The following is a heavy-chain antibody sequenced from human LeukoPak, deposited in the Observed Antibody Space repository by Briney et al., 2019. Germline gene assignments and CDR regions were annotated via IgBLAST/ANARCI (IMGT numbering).Heavy chain of an antibody. J-gene: IGHJ4*02. CDR1: RFTFSSYG. D-gene: IGHD6-6*01. CDR3: AKLDSGSSD. Sequence: GGSLRLSCAASRFTFSSYGMTWVRQAPGKGLEWVSAIGSGGRSTYYADSVKGRFTISRDNSKNTLYLLMSSLRAEDTAVYYCAKLDSGSSDWGQGTLVTVSS. V-gene: IGHV3-23*01. CDR2: IGSGGRST.